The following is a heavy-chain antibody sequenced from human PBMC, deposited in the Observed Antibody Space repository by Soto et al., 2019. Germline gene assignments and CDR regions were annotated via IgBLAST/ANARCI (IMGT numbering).Heavy chain of an antibody. Sequence: SETLSLTCAVSGGSITSANWWTWVRQPPGGGLEWIGEISHSGITNYKASLKSRVTMSVDKTKNDVSLKLTSVTAADTAVYYCARVLRGWFDPWGQGTPVTVSS. J-gene: IGHJ5*02. V-gene: IGHV4-4*02. CDR3: ARVLRGWFDP. CDR2: ISHSGIT. CDR1: GGSITSANW.